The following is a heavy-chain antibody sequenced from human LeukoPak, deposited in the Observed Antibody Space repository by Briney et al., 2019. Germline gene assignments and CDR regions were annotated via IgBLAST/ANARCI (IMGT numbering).Heavy chain of an antibody. CDR3: ARAVCPTIKFCDSSYFMDV. CDR1: GFSFDDLG. D-gene: IGHD6-6*01. CDR2: INWNGAST. Sequence: GGPLRLSCAASGFSFDDLGMTWVRQAPGKGLEWVAGINWNGASTGYADSVRGRFTISSDNAKNSLYLQMNSLRAEDTALYYCARAVCPTIKFCDSSYFMDVWGKGTTVTVSS. V-gene: IGHV3-20*04. J-gene: IGHJ6*03.